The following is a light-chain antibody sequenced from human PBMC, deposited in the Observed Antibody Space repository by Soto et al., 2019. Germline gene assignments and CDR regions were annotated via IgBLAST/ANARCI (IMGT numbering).Light chain of an antibody. Sequence: DIQMTQSPSSLSASVGDRVTITCQASQDINHYLNWFQQKPGKAPKLLIYDASNLETGVPSRFSGSRSATDFTFTISSLQPEDIATYYCQQYDNLPSITFGQGTRLEIK. CDR1: QDINHY. CDR3: QQYDNLPSIT. V-gene: IGKV1-33*01. J-gene: IGKJ5*01. CDR2: DAS.